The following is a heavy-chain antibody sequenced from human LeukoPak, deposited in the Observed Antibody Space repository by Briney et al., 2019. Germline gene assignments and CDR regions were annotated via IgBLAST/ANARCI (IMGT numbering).Heavy chain of an antibody. Sequence: SETLSLTCAVYGGSFSGYYWSWIRQPPGKGLEWIGEINHSGGTNYNPSLKSRVTISVDTSKNQFSLKLSSVTAADTAVYYCARGRLWFGLDYWGQGTLVTVSS. V-gene: IGHV4-34*01. CDR2: INHSGGT. J-gene: IGHJ4*02. CDR1: GGSFSGYY. CDR3: ARGRLWFGLDY. D-gene: IGHD3-10*01.